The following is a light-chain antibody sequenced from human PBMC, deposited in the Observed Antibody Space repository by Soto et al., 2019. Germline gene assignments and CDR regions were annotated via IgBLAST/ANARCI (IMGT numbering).Light chain of an antibody. CDR3: QQYKSYSNT. V-gene: IGKV1-5*03. CDR2: RAS. J-gene: IGKJ2*01. Sequence: DIQMTQFPSALSASVGDRVTITCRASQNIGNYLAWYQQKPGKAPKLLIYRASSFESGVPSRFSGSGSGKEFTLTISSLQPDDFATYYCQQYKSYSNTFGQGTKLEIK. CDR1: QNIGNY.